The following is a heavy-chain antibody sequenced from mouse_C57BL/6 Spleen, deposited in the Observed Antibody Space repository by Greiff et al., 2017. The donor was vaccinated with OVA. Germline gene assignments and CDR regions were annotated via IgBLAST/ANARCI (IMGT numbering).Heavy chain of an antibody. CDR2: IDPTSGGT. D-gene: IGHD1-1*01. CDR3: AKEGYSFGIRSAWFAY. Sequence: QVQLQQPGAELVKPGASVKLSCKASGYTFTSYWMHWVKQRPGRGLEWIGRIDPTSGGTKYNEKFKRKATLTVDKPSSTAYMQLSSLTSEYSAVYYCAKEGYSFGIRSAWFAYWGQGTLVTVSA. V-gene: IGHV1-72*01. J-gene: IGHJ3*01. CDR1: GYTFTSYW.